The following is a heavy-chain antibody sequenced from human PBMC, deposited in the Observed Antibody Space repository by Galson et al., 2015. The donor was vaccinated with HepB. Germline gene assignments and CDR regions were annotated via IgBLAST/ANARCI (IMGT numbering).Heavy chain of an antibody. CDR2: IIPIFGTA. Sequence: SVKVSCKASGGTFSSYAISWVRQAPGQGLEWMGGIIPIFGTANYAQKFQGRVTITADESTSTAYMELSSLRSEDTAVYYCARASYYYDSSGPENFDYWGQGTLVTVSS. J-gene: IGHJ4*02. V-gene: IGHV1-69*13. D-gene: IGHD3-22*01. CDR1: GGTFSSYA. CDR3: ARASYYYDSSGPENFDY.